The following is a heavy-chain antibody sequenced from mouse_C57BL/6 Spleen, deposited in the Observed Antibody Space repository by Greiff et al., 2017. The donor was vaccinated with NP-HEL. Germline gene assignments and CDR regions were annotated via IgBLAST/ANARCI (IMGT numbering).Heavy chain of an antibody. CDR1: GYTFTSYD. Sequence: VKLQESGPELVKPGASVKLSCKASGYTFTSYDINWVKQRPGQGLEWIGWIYPRDGSTKYNEKFKGKATLTVDTSSSTAYMELHSLTSEDSAVYVCARSGGAIYDGYDGYYFDYWGQGTTLTVSS. J-gene: IGHJ2*01. V-gene: IGHV1-85*01. CDR3: ARSGGAIYDGYDGYYFDY. CDR2: IYPRDGST. D-gene: IGHD2-2*01.